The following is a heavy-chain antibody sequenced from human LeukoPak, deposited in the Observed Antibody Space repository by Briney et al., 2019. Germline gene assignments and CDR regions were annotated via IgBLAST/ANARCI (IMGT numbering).Heavy chain of an antibody. V-gene: IGHV3-64*01. CDR2: ISSNGGST. Sequence: GGSLRLSCAASRFTFSSYAMHWVRQAPGKGLEYVSAISSNGGSTYYANSVKGRFTISRDNSKNTLYLQMNSLRAEDTAVYYCAKDLGNSGPFDYWGQGTLVTVSS. J-gene: IGHJ4*02. CDR3: AKDLGNSGPFDY. D-gene: IGHD4-23*01. CDR1: RFTFSSYA.